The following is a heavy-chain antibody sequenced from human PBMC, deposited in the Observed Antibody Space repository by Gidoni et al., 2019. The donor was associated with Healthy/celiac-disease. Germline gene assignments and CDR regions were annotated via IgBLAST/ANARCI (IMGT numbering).Heavy chain of an antibody. V-gene: IGHV3-7*01. CDR2: IKQDGSEK. CDR3: ARDGGGSSWYRLFYYYYGMDV. D-gene: IGHD6-13*01. J-gene: IGHJ6*02. CDR1: GFTFSSYW. Sequence: EVQLVESGGGLVQPGGSLSLSCAASGFTFSSYWMSWVRQAPGKGLEWVANIKQDGSEKYYVDSVKGRFTISRDNAKNSLYLQMNSLRAEDTAVYYCARDGGGSSWYRLFYYYYGMDVWGQGTTVTVSS.